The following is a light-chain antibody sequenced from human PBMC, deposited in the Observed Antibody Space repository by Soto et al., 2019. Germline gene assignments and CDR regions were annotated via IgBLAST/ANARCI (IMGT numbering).Light chain of an antibody. CDR3: QQYGSTPRT. Sequence: EIVMTQSPVTLSVSPGESATLSCRASQSINSNLAWYQQKPGQAPRLLIYGAFNRATGIPDRFSGSGSGTEFTLTINSPQSEDFAVYYCQQYGSTPRTFGQGTKVDIK. V-gene: IGKV3D-15*01. CDR1: QSINSN. J-gene: IGKJ1*01. CDR2: GAF.